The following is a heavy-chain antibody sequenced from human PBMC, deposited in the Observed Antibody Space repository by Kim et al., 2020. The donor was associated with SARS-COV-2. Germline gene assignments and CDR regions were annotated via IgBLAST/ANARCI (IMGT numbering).Heavy chain of an antibody. CDR1: GFTFSSYA. V-gene: IGHV3-30*04. CDR2: ISYDGSNK. D-gene: IGHD6-6*01. J-gene: IGHJ3*02. Sequence: GGSLRLSCAASGFTFSSYAMHWVRQAPGKGLEWVAVISYDGSNKYYADSVKGRFTISRDNSKNTLYLQMNSLRAEDTAVYYCAREFIAARPIDAFDIWGQGTMVTVSS. CDR3: AREFIAARPIDAFDI.